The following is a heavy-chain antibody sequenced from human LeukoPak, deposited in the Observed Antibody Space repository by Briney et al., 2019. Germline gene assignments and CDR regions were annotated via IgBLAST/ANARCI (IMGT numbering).Heavy chain of an antibody. D-gene: IGHD6-19*01. Sequence: PGGSLRLSCAASGFTFSNYWMHWVRQVPGKGLVWVSRINTDGSDGSSTNYADSVKGRFTISRDNAKNTLYVQMNSLRAEDTAVYYCARVVAAGKWYFDLWGRGTLVTVSS. CDR3: ARVVAAGKWYFDL. CDR2: INTDGSDGSST. V-gene: IGHV3-74*01. J-gene: IGHJ2*01. CDR1: GFTFSNYW.